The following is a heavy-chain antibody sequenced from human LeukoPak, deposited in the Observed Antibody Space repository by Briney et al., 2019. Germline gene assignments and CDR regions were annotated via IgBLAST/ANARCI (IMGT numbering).Heavy chain of an antibody. CDR1: GFTFSSYS. J-gene: IGHJ3*02. CDR3: ARLSPANDAFDI. CDR2: ISSSSSYI. Sequence: GGSLRLSCAASGFTFSSYSMNWVRQAPGKGLEWVSSISSSSSYIYYADSVKGRFTISRDNAKNSLYLQMHSLRAEDTAVYYCARLSPANDAFDIWGQGTMVTVSS. V-gene: IGHV3-21*01.